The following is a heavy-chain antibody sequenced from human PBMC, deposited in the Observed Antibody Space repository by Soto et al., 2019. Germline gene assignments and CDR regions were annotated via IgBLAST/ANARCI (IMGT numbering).Heavy chain of an antibody. J-gene: IGHJ4*02. CDR1: GFRFSDHY. CDR2: ISGDGTTI. V-gene: IGHV3-11*01. D-gene: IGHD3-10*01. Sequence: QVQLVESGGGLVEPGGSLRLSCAASGFRFSDHYMTWIRQAPGXGLEWVSKISGDGTTIYYADSVKGRFTVSRDNAKNSVYLQMNSLRAEDTAVXYXAXXXYYYASGFWGQGTLVTVSS. CDR3: AXXXYYYASGF.